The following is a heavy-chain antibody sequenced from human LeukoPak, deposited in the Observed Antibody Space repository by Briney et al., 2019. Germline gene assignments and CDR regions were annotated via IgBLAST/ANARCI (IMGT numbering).Heavy chain of an antibody. CDR2: IKQDGSEK. Sequence: GGSLRLSCAASGFTFSSYWMSWVRQAPGKGLEWVANIKQDGSEKNYVDSVKGRFTISKDNAKNSLYLQMDSLRAGDTAVYYCARILDSAWGELGYWGQGTLVTVSS. D-gene: IGHD6-19*01. V-gene: IGHV3-7*01. J-gene: IGHJ4*02. CDR3: ARILDSAWGELGY. CDR1: GFTFSSYW.